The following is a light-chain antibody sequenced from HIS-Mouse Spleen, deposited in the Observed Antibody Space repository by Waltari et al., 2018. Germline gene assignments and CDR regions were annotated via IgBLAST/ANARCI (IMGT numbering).Light chain of an antibody. V-gene: IGKV1-33*01. CDR2: DAS. CDR3: QQYDNLPPFT. Sequence: DIQMTQSPSSLSASVGDSVTITCQASKDISNYLNWYQQKPGKAPKLLIYDASNLETGVPSRFSGSGSGTDFTFTISSLQPEDIATYYCQQYDNLPPFTFGPGTKVDIK. J-gene: IGKJ3*01. CDR1: KDISNY.